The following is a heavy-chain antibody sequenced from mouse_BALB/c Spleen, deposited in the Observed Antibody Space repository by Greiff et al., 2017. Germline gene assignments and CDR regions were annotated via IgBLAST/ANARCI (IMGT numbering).Heavy chain of an antibody. J-gene: IGHJ4*01. D-gene: IGHD2-1*01. V-gene: IGHV1-69*02. Sequence: QVQLQQPGAELVKPGASVKLSCKASGYTFTSYWMHWVKQRPGQGLEWIGEIDPSDSYTNYNQKFKGKATLTVDKSSSTAYMQLSSLTSEDSAVYYCARKVYGNYAMDYWGQGTSVTVSS. CDR3: ARKVYGNYAMDY. CDR1: GYTFTSYW. CDR2: IDPSDSYT.